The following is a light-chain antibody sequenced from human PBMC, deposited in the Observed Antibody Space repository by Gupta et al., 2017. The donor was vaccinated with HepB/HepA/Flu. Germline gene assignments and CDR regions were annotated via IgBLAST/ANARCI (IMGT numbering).Light chain of an antibody. CDR1: SSDVRGYNY. V-gene: IGLV2-14*03. CDR2: DVS. CDR3: SAYTSSSTLV. J-gene: IGLJ3*02. Sequence: QPASVSGSPGQSITISCTGTSSDVRGYNYVSWYQQHPGKAPKLMIYDVSNRPSGVSNRFSGSKSGNTVSLTISGLQAEDEADYYCSAYTSSSTLVFGGGTKLTVL.